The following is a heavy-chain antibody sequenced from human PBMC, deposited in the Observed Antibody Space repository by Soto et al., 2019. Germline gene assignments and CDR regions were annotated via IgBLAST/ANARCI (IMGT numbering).Heavy chain of an antibody. CDR1: GFTFRDYW. CDR3: VSYKTGTTSQRFDF. J-gene: IGHJ4*02. CDR2: INEDGSEK. D-gene: IGHD1-1*01. Sequence: GGSLRLSCAASGFTFRDYWMSWVRQAPGKGLEWVANINEDGSEKYYVDSVRGRFTISRDNDKNALYLQMNSLRAEDTAVYYCVSYKTGTTSQRFDFWGQGTLVTVSS. V-gene: IGHV3-7*01.